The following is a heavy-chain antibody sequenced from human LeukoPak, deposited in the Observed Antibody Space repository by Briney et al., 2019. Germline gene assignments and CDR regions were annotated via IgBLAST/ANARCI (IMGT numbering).Heavy chain of an antibody. D-gene: IGHD1-26*01. CDR1: GFTFSSYA. Sequence: AGGPLRLSCAASGFTFSSYAMSWVRQAPGKGLEWVSAISGSGGSTYYADSVKGRFNISRDNSKTTLYLQMNSLRAEDTAVYYCAKVSDSGSYYRSGFDYWGQGTLVTVSS. CDR3: AKVSDSGSYYRSGFDY. V-gene: IGHV3-23*01. J-gene: IGHJ4*02. CDR2: ISGSGGST.